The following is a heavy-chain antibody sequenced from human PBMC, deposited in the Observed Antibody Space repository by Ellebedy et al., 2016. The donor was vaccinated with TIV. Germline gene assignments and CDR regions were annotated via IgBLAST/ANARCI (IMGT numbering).Heavy chain of an antibody. V-gene: IGHV3-9*01. CDR2: ISWTSNNI. J-gene: IGHJ4*02. CDR1: GITFDAYA. Sequence: SLKISCAASGITFDAYAIHWVRQPPGRGLERVSGISWTSNNIGYADSVKGRFTISRDNAKNSLYLQMNSLRAEDTALYYCARFEATGHSPYFDEWGQGTLVTVSS. CDR3: ARFEATGHSPYFDE. D-gene: IGHD5-12*01.